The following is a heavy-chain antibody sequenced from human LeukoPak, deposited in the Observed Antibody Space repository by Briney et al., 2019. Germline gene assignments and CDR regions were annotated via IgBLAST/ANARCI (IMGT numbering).Heavy chain of an antibody. V-gene: IGHV4-34*01. J-gene: IGHJ4*02. CDR1: GVSFSGYD. CDR3: SRADYFDY. CDR2: INHSGST. Sequence: AETLSLTCAVAGVSFSGYDWSWIRQPPGEGLEWIGEINHSGSTRYNPSLTLQVQISVDTSKSQFSLQLHTVTPADTAVYYCSRADYFDYWGQGTLVTVSP.